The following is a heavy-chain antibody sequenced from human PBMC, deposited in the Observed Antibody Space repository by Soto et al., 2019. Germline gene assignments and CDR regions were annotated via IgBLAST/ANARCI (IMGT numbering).Heavy chain of an antibody. CDR3: VKDHRMIYDFWSGYYPGVDY. CDR1: GFTFSNAW. V-gene: IGHV3-15*01. D-gene: IGHD3-3*01. CDR2: IKSKTDGGTT. J-gene: IGHJ4*02. Sequence: PGGSLRLSCAASGFTFSNAWMSWVRQAPGKGLEWVGRIKSKTDGGTTDYAAPVKGRFTISRDDSKNTLYLQMNSLKTEDTAVYYCVKDHRMIYDFWSGYYPGVDYWGQGTLVTVSS.